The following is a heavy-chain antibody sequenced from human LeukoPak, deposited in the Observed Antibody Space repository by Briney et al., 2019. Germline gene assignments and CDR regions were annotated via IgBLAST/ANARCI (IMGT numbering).Heavy chain of an antibody. D-gene: IGHD2-15*01. J-gene: IGHJ4*02. Sequence: PGGSLRLSCAASGFTFSGYWMSWVRQAPGKGLEWVANIKQDGSEKYYVDSVKGRFTISRDNAKNSLYLQMNSLRVEDTAVYYCARGQLADVYWGQGALVTVSS. V-gene: IGHV3-7*01. CDR2: IKQDGSEK. CDR3: ARGQLADVY. CDR1: GFTFSGYW.